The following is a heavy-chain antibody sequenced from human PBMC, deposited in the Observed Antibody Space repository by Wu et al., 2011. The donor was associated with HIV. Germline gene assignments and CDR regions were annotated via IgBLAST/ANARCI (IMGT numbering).Heavy chain of an antibody. J-gene: IGHJ6*03. CDR2: INPHSGGT. D-gene: IGHD6-6*01. CDR1: GYTFTAYY. V-gene: IGHV1-2*02. Sequence: QVQLVQSGAEVKKPGASVKVSCKASGYTFTAYYMHWLRQAPGQGLEWMGWINPHSGGTNFAQKFQGRVTMTRDTSITTAYMELSRLRSDDMAVYYCARDPYSSSFYYYYFMDVWGKGTTVTVSS. CDR3: ARDPYSSSFYYYYFMDV.